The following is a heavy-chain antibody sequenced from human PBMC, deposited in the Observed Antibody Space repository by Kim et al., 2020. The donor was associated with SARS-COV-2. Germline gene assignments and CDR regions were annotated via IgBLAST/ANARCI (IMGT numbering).Heavy chain of an antibody. CDR2: INPSGGST. CDR1: GYTFTSYY. V-gene: IGHV1-46*01. D-gene: IGHD3-22*01. Sequence: ASVKVSCKASGYTFTSYYMHWVRQAPGQGLEWMGIINPSGGSTSYAQKFQGRVTMTRDTSTSTVYMELSSLRSEDTAVYYCASANYYDSSGYPAPFDYWDQGTLVTVSS. J-gene: IGHJ4*02. CDR3: ASANYYDSSGYPAPFDY.